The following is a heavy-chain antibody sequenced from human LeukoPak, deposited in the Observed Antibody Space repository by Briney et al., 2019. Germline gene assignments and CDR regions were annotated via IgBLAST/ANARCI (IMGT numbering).Heavy chain of an antibody. J-gene: IGHJ5*02. V-gene: IGHV3-74*01. Sequence: GGSLGLSCAASGFNLRDYWMHWVRQAPGKGLVWVSRLGTDGTYTNYADSVTGRFTISRDNAKNTLYLQMDSLRAEDTSFYYCVRDPSNSGNWFDLWGQGTLVTVSS. CDR1: GFNLRDYW. CDR2: LGTDGTYT. CDR3: VRDPSNSGNWFDL. D-gene: IGHD4-11*01.